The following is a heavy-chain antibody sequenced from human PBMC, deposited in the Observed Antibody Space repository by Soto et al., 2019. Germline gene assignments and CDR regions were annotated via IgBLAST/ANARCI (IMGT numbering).Heavy chain of an antibody. J-gene: IGHJ3*02. CDR3: ARPPIVGTTGAFDI. Sequence: QGQLVESGGGVVQPGRSLRLSCAASGFTFNSYDIHWVRQAPGNGLEWVAVIWYDGDTKYYADSVKGPFPISRDNSKNTVYLQMNSLRAEATAGYYCARPPIVGTTGAFDIWGQGTMVTVSS. V-gene: IGHV3-33*01. CDR1: GFTFNSYD. D-gene: IGHD1-26*01. CDR2: IWYDGDTK.